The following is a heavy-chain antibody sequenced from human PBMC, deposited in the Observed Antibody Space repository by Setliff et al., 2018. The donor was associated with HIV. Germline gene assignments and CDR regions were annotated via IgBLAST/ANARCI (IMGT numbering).Heavy chain of an antibody. CDR3: ARDRFGVPAND. J-gene: IGHJ4*02. V-gene: IGHV4-34*01. Sequence: PSETLSLTCAVFGVSFNNYSYNWFRQPPGRGLEWIGEINHGGSTNYNSSLKSRVTMSMDTSKNQFSLEMRSLTAADTAVYFCARDRFGVPANDWGQGILVTVSS. D-gene: IGHD3-3*01. CDR1: GVSFNNYS. CDR2: INHGGST.